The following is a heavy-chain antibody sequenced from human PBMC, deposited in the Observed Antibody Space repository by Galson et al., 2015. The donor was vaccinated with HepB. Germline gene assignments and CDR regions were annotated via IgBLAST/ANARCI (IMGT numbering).Heavy chain of an antibody. V-gene: IGHV3-30*18. D-gene: IGHD2-15*01. Sequence: SLRLFCAASGFTFSSYSMNWVRQAPGKGLEWVAFFSYDGSHKYYADSVRGRFTISRDNSKNTLYLQMNSPRVEDTAVYYCAKDRQTYCSGGSCYSGFDYWGQGTLVTVSS. J-gene: IGHJ4*02. CDR3: AKDRQTYCSGGSCYSGFDY. CDR2: FSYDGSHK. CDR1: GFTFSSYS.